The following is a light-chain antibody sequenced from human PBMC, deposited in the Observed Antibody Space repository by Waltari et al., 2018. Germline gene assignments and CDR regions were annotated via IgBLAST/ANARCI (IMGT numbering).Light chain of an antibody. CDR3: CSYAGSSTSV. CDR1: SSEVGGYNL. V-gene: IGLV2-23*02. CDR2: EVS. J-gene: IGLJ1*01. Sequence: QSALTQPASVSGSPGQSITIPCTGTSSEVGGYNLVSWYQQHPGKAPKLMIYEVSKRPSGVSNRFSGSKSGNTASLTISGLQAEDEADYYCCSYAGSSTSVFGTGTKVTVL.